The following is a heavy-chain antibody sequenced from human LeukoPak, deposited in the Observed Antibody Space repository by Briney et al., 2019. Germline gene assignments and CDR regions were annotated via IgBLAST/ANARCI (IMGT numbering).Heavy chain of an antibody. CDR1: GYTFTNYG. CDR2: ISTYNGYT. J-gene: IGHJ3*02. V-gene: IGHV1-18*01. Sequence: ASVKVSCKASGYTFTNYGISWVRQAPGQGLEWMGWISTYNGYTNYAQNFQGRVTMTTGTSTSTAYMELRSLRSDDTAVYYCATYDSSGYYLNAFDIWGQGTMVTVSS. CDR3: ATYDSSGYYLNAFDI. D-gene: IGHD3-22*01.